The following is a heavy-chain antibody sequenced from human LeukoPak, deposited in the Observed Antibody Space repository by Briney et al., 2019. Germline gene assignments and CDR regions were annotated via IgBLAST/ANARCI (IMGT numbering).Heavy chain of an antibody. CDR2: IYSGGST. CDR1: GFIVSSNY. V-gene: IGHV3-53*01. J-gene: IGHJ4*02. CDR3: FDY. Sequence: GGSLRLSCAASGFIVSSNYMSWVRQAPGKGLEWVSVIYSGGSTFYVDSVKGRFTISRDNSKNTLYLQMNSLRAEDTDTRFYFDYWGQGTLVTVSS. D-gene: IGHD2-2*01.